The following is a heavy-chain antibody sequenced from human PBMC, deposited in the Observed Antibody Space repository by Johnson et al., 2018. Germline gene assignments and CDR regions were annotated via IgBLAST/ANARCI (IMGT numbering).Heavy chain of an antibody. CDR2: ISGCGGRS. V-gene: IGHV3-23*04. CDR1: GFTFTHYA. J-gene: IGHJ6*03. CDR3: ANTQYYVVLTGRVIRGLYMDV. Sequence: VQLVESGGGLVQPGGSLRISCAASGFTFTHYAMNWVRQAPGKGLEWVSTISGCGGRSYYAASVNGRVTISRANSKGKLALRMNSLRAEDTARYFCANTQYYVVLTGRVIRGLYMDVWGKGTTVTVSS. D-gene: IGHD3-9*01.